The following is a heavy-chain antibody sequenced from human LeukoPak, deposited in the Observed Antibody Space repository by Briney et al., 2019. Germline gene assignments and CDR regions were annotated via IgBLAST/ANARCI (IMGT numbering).Heavy chain of an antibody. J-gene: IGHJ5*01. CDR2: ISASGGTT. CDR1: GFTFNNYA. V-gene: IGHV3-23*01. D-gene: IGHD2-2*01. Sequence: GGSLRLSCAASGFTFNNYAMSWVRQAPGKGLEWVSAISASGGTTYYADSVKGRFTISRDNSENTLFLQMNSLRAEVTAVYYCAKEPREYCSSTSCPNWFDSWGQGTLVTVSS. CDR3: AKEPREYCSSTSCPNWFDS.